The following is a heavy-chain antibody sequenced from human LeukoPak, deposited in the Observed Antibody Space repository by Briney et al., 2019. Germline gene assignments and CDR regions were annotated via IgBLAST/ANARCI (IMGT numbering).Heavy chain of an antibody. CDR1: GYTFTSYG. J-gene: IGHJ5*02. CDR3: ARSSPAEWLETFDP. CDR2: ISAYNGNT. V-gene: IGHV1-18*01. D-gene: IGHD3-3*01. Sequence: ASVKVSCKASGYTFTSYGISWVRQAPGQGLEWMGWISAYNGNTNYAQKLQGRVTMTTDTSTSTAYMELRSLRSDDTAVYYCARSSPAEWLETFDPWGQGTLVTVSS.